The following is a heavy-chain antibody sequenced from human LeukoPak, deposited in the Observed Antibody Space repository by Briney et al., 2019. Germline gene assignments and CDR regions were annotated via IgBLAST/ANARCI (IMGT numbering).Heavy chain of an antibody. D-gene: IGHD6-19*01. V-gene: IGHV4-34*01. J-gene: IGHJ4*02. CDR3: ARHIAVAGPFDY. Sequence: SETLSLTCAVYGGSFSGYYWSWIRQPPGKGLEWIGEINHSGSTNYNPSLKSRVTISVDTAKNQFSLKLSSVTAADTAVYYCARHIAVAGPFDYWGQGTLVTVSS. CDR2: INHSGST. CDR1: GGSFSGYY.